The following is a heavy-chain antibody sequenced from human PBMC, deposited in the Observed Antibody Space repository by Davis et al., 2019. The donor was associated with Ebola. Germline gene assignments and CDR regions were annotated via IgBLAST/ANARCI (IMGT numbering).Heavy chain of an antibody. CDR1: GGASSGYL. CDR2: ANDSGSA. Sequence: SETLSLTCAVSGGASSGYLWSWIRQAPGKGLEWIGEANDSGSANYNPFLKGRPTISLDLIKRQFSLKLSSVTAADTAVYYCARDDFYGLGSREYWGRGTLVTVAS. D-gene: IGHD3-10*01. CDR3: ARDDFYGLGSREY. J-gene: IGHJ4*02. V-gene: IGHV4-34*01.